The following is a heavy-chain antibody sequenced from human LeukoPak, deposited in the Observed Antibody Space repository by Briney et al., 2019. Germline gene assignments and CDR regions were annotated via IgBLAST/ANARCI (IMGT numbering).Heavy chain of an antibody. J-gene: IGHJ4*02. Sequence: GGSLRLSCAASGFTFSSYGMHWVRQAPGKELEWVAFLRYDGSNKYYADSVKGRFTISRDNSKNTLYLQMNSLRAEDTAVYYCAKDGSIFGVVRAEFDYWGQGTLVTVSS. CDR1: GFTFSSYG. V-gene: IGHV3-30*02. CDR3: AKDGSIFGVVRAEFDY. CDR2: LRYDGSNK. D-gene: IGHD3-3*01.